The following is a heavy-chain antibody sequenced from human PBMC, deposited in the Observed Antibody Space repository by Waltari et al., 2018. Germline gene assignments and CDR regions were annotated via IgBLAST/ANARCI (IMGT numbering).Heavy chain of an antibody. Sequence: QVQLQQWGAGLLKPSETLSLTCAVHGGAFSGYYWSWIRQPPGKGLEWIGEINHSGDANYNPSLERRVTISADTPKKQFSLRLSSVTAADTAVYYCARRGTNYAGRKFDPWGQGTLVTVSS. CDR2: INHSGDA. CDR3: ARRGTNYAGRKFDP. D-gene: IGHD2-8*01. V-gene: IGHV4-34*01. J-gene: IGHJ5*02. CDR1: GGAFSGYY.